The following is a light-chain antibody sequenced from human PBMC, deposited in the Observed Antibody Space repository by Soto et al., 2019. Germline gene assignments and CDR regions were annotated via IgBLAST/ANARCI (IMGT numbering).Light chain of an antibody. CDR1: SSDVGNYNH. CDR3: CSYAGDNTFI. Sequence: QSALTQPASVSGSPGQSITISCTGTSSDVGNYNHVSWYQHYPGKAPKLIIYEGSKRPSGVSNRFSGSKSGNTASLTISGLQAEDEADYYCCSYAGDNTFIFGGGTKLTVL. J-gene: IGLJ2*01. CDR2: EGS. V-gene: IGLV2-23*03.